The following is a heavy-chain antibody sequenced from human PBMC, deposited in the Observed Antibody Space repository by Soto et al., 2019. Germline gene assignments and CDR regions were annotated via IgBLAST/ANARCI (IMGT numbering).Heavy chain of an antibody. J-gene: IGHJ3*02. D-gene: IGHD4-17*01. V-gene: IGHV1-69*12. CDR2: IIPIFGTA. CDR1: VGTFSDYT. CDR3: ARDKEDTTVGSDAFDI. Sequence: QVQLIQSGAEVKKPGSSVKVSCKASVGTFSDYTISWVRQAAGQGLEWMGAIIPIFGTANYAQKFLGRVTLTADESTSTAYMELSSLTSEDTAVYYCARDKEDTTVGSDAFDIWGQGTMVTVSS.